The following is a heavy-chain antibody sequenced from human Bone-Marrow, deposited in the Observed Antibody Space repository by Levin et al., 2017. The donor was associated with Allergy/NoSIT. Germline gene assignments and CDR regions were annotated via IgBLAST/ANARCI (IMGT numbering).Heavy chain of an antibody. V-gene: IGHV3-30*03. Sequence: GESLKISCAASGFTFSSNGMHWVRQTPGKGLEWVAVISDDGRDEYYADSVKGRFTISKDKHRNMLYLQMNSLRPEDTAVYYCARDYSGYDYGCIDSWGQGTRVTVSS. J-gene: IGHJ4*02. CDR2: ISDDGRDE. CDR1: GFTFSSNG. CDR3: ARDYSGYDYGCIDS. D-gene: IGHD5-12*01.